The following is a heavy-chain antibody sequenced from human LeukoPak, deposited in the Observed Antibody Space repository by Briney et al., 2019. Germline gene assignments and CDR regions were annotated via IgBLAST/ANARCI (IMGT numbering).Heavy chain of an antibody. Sequence: WGSLRLSCAASGFIFNTYAMSWVRQAPGKGLEWVSAIASSGGGTYYTDSVKGRFTIFRDNSKNTLYLQMNSLRGEDTAVYYCAKRTSSRAFDYWGQGTLVTVSS. V-gene: IGHV3-23*01. CDR2: IASSGGGT. D-gene: IGHD6-13*01. CDR1: GFIFNTYA. CDR3: AKRTSSRAFDY. J-gene: IGHJ4*02.